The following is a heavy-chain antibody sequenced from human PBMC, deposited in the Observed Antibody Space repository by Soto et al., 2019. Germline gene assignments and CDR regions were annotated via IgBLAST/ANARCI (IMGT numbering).Heavy chain of an antibody. Sequence: QVQLVESGGGVVQPGRSLRLSCAASGFTFSSYGKHWVRQAPGKGLEWVAVISYDGSNKYYADSVKGRFTISRDNSKNTLYLQMNSLRAEDTAVYYCAKDAPKSGGYYFDYWGQGTLVTVSS. CDR2: ISYDGSNK. J-gene: IGHJ4*02. D-gene: IGHD3-16*01. V-gene: IGHV3-30*18. CDR3: AKDAPKSGGYYFDY. CDR1: GFTFSSYG.